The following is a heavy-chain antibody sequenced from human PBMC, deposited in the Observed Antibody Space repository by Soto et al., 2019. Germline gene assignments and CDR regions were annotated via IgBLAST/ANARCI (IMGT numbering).Heavy chain of an antibody. CDR1: GFLFDTYG. V-gene: IGHV3-30*03. CDR3: ATSASSDH. J-gene: IGHJ4*02. D-gene: IGHD1-26*01. CDR2: ISYDGSHK. Sequence: VQLVESGGGVVQPGRSLRLSCVTSGFLFDTYGMHWVRQTPGKGLEWVAIISYDGSHKEYADSVKGRFAISRDNSENTLYLQMNNLGVEETALYYCATSASSDHWGQGTQVTVSS.